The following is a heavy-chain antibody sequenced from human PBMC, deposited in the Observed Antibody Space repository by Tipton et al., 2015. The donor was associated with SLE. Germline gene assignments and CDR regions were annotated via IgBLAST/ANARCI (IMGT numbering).Heavy chain of an antibody. CDR3: ARGWGSWPYYFDY. Sequence: TLSLTCTVSGGSISSGGYYWSWIRQHPGKGLEWIGYIYYSGSTNYNPSLKSRVTISVDTSKNQFSLKLSSVTAADTAVHYCARGWGSWPYYFDYWGQGTLATVSS. J-gene: IGHJ4*02. D-gene: IGHD6-13*01. CDR2: IYYSGST. CDR1: GGSISSGGYY. V-gene: IGHV4-61*08.